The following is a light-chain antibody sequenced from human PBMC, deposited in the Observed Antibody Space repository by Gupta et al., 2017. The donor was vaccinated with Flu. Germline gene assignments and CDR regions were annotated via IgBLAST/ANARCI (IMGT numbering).Light chain of an antibody. CDR3: SAGTSTNPCV. CDR2: DVS. Sequence: WLTIFCTGATTDIDNYKYVSWCQQLPGKAPTLLIFDVSHRPPEVSARLSGSKSANAASLTISGRQAADEAAYYCSAGTSTNPCVFGTGTKVTVL. V-gene: IGLV2-14*03. J-gene: IGLJ1*01. CDR1: TTDIDNYKY.